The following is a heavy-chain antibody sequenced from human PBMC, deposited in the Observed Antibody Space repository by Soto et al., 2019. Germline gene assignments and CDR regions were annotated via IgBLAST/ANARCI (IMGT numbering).Heavy chain of an antibody. CDR2: ISDTGSSH. V-gene: IGHV3-30*18. CDR1: GFTFSSYG. J-gene: IGHJ4*02. CDR3: AKDRGGDCPDNSCYFGADY. Sequence: LRLSCVGSGFTFSSYGMHWVRQAPGKGLECVAVISDTGSSHYYAASVEGRFTISRENSKNTLSLHMDRLRVEDTAVYYCAKDRGGDCPDNSCYFGADYWGQGT. D-gene: IGHD2-2*01.